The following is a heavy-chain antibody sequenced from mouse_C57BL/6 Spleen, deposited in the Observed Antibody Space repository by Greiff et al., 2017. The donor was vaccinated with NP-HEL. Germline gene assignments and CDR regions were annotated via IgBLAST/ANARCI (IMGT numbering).Heavy chain of an antibody. J-gene: IGHJ2*01. V-gene: IGHV1-53*01. CDR2: INPSNGGT. Sequence: QVQLQQPGTELVKPGASVKLSCKASGYTFTSYWMHWVKQRPGQGLEWIGNINPSNGGTNYIEKFKSKATLTVDKSSSTAYMQRSSLTSEDSAVYYRAREDGLLYYLDYWGQGTTLTVSS. D-gene: IGHD1-1*01. CDR1: GYTFTSYW. CDR3: AREDGLLYYLDY.